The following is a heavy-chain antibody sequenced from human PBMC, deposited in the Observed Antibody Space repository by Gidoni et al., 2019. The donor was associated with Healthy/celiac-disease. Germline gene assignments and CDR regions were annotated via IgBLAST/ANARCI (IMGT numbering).Heavy chain of an antibody. J-gene: IGHJ4*02. CDR2: ISGSGGST. CDR1: GFTFSSYA. Sequence: EVQLLESGGGLVQPGESLRLSCAASGFTFSSYAMGWVRQAPGKGLEWVSAISGSGGSTYYADAVKGRFTISRDNSKNTLYLQMNSLRAEDTAVYYCAKDSVPGGYFDYWGQGTLVTVSS. D-gene: IGHD3-10*01. CDR3: AKDSVPGGYFDY. V-gene: IGHV3-23*01.